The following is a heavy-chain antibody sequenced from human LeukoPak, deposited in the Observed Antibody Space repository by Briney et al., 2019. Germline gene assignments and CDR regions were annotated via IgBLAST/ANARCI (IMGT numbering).Heavy chain of an antibody. V-gene: IGHV4-39*01. CDR2: IYYSGST. CDR3: ARQETWQQLVMDY. CDR1: GGSISSSSYY. Sequence: SETLSLTCTVSGGSISSSSYYWGWIRQPPGKGLEWIGSIYYSGSTYYNPSLKSRVTISVDTSKNQFSLKLSSVTAADTAVYYCARQETWQQLVMDYWGQGTLVTVSS. D-gene: IGHD6-13*01. J-gene: IGHJ4*02.